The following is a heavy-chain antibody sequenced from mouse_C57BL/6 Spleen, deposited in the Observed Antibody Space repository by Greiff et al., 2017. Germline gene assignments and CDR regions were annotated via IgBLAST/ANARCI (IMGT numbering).Heavy chain of an antibody. CDR2: IYPGSGST. Sequence: QVQLQQSGAELVKPGASVKMSCKASGYTFTSSWITWVKQRPGPGLEWIGDIYPGSGSTNYNEKFKSKATLTVDTSSSTAYMQLSSLTSEDSAVYYCARERYYGSRDYFDYWGQGTTLTVSS. CDR3: ARERYYGSRDYFDY. CDR1: GYTFTSSW. J-gene: IGHJ2*01. V-gene: IGHV1-55*01. D-gene: IGHD1-1*01.